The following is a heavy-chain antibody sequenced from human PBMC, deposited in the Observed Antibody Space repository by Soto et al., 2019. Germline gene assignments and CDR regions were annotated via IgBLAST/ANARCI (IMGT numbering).Heavy chain of an antibody. CDR2: IYAGDSDT. J-gene: IGHJ6*02. D-gene: IGHD2-15*01. Sequence: GESLKISCKGSGYSFTNYWIGWVLQMPGKGLEWMGLIYAGDSDTRSSPSFQGQVTFSVDMSINAAYLQWTSLRASDTAIYYCARGYCSGGTCYSKRDFYYALDVWGQGTTVTVSS. V-gene: IGHV5-51*01. CDR1: GYSFTNYW. CDR3: ARGYCSGGTCYSKRDFYYALDV.